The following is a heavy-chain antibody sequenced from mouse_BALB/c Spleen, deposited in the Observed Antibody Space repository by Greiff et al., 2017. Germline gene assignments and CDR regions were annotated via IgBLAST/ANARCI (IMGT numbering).Heavy chain of an antibody. V-gene: IGHV1-5*01. D-gene: IGHD2-10*02. CDR1: GYSFTSYW. J-gene: IGHJ4*01. Sequence: EVQLQQSGTVLARPGASVKMSCKASGYSFTSYWMHWVKQRPGQGLEWIGAIYPGNSDTSYNQKFKGKAKLTAVTSASTAYMELSSLTNEDSAVYYCTREYGNYVSYAMDYWGQGTSVTVSS. CDR3: TREYGNYVSYAMDY. CDR2: IYPGNSDT.